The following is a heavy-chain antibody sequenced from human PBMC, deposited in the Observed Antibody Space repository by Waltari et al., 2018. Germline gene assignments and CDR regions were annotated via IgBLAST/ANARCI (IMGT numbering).Heavy chain of an antibody. CDR1: GGSISSSSYY. D-gene: IGHD6-13*01. CDR2: IYYSWST. CDR3: ARGGYSSSFTFDY. Sequence: QLQLQESGPGLVKPSETLSLTCTVSGGSISSSSYYWGWIRQPPGKGLEWIGSIYYSWSTYYNPSLKSRVTISVDTSKNQFSLKLSSVTAADTAVYYCARGGYSSSFTFDYWGQGTLVTVSS. V-gene: IGHV4-39*07. J-gene: IGHJ4*02.